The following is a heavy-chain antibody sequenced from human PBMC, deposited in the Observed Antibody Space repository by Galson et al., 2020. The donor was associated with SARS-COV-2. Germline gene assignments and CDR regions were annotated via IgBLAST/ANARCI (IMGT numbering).Heavy chain of an antibody. J-gene: IGHJ3*02. D-gene: IGHD3-16*02. CDR2: MYSGGLT. CDR1: GFAVIANY. Sequence: GGSLRLSCEASGFAVIANYMNWVRQAPGKGLEWVSVMYSGGLTFYADSVKGRFTISRDNSKNTVYLQMNSLRAEDTAVYYCAREQIGGVVGDAFDIWGQGTMVTVSS. CDR3: AREQIGGVVGDAFDI. V-gene: IGHV3-53*01.